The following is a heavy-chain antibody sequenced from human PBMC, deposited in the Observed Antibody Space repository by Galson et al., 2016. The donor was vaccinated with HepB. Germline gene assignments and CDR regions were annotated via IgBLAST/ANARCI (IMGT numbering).Heavy chain of an antibody. J-gene: IGHJ3*02. V-gene: IGHV3-23*01. D-gene: IGHD1-1*01. CDR2: IRGSGIDT. Sequence: SLRLSCAASAFTFSNYAMSWVRQAPGKGLEWVSSIRGSGIDTYYADSVRGRFTISRDNSKNTLYLQMNGLSAEDTAVYYCAKGASTVIKDAFDIWGQGTLVTVSS. CDR1: AFTFSNYA. CDR3: AKGASTVIKDAFDI.